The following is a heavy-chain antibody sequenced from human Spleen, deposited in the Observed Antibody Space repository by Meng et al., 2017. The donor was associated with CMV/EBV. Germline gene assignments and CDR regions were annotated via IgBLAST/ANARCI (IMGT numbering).Heavy chain of an antibody. J-gene: IGHJ4*02. V-gene: IGHV3-21*04. D-gene: IGHD6-13*01. CDR2: ISSSSSYI. CDR1: GFTFSSYS. CDR3: AKASGGYSRLAPVYFDS. Sequence: GESLKISCAASGFTFSSYSMNWVRQAPGKGLEWVSSISSSSSYIYYADSVKGRFTISRDNAKNSLYLQMNSLRVEDTALYYCAKASGGYSRLAPVYFDSWGQGTLVTVSS.